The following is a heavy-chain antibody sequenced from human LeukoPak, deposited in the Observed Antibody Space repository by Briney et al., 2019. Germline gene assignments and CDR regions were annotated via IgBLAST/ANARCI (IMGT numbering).Heavy chain of an antibody. V-gene: IGHV3-30*03. CDR2: ISYDGSNK. D-gene: IGHD2-2*01. CDR3: ARPPPSCSSTSCYQHY. J-gene: IGHJ4*02. CDR1: GFTFSSYG. Sequence: GGSLRLSCAASGFTFSSYGMHWVRQAPGKGLEWVAIISYDGSNKCYADSVKGRFTISRDNSKNTLYLQMNSLRAEDTAVYYCARPPPSCSSTSCYQHYWGQGTLVTVSS.